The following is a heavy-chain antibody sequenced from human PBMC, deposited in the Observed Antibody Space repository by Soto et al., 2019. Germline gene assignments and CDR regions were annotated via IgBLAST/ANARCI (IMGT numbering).Heavy chain of an antibody. Sequence: QLQLQESGPGLVKPSETLSLTCTVSGGSISSSSYYWGWIRQPPGKGLEGIGSIYYSGSTYYNPSLKSRVTITVSKSKSKFSLKLRLVIDADTAMYYCASHSLIVLVQAAIDYWGQGTLVTVSS. J-gene: IGHJ4*02. CDR1: GGSISSSSYY. CDR3: ASHSLIVLVQAAIDY. CDR2: IYYSGST. D-gene: IGHD2-2*01. V-gene: IGHV4-39*01.